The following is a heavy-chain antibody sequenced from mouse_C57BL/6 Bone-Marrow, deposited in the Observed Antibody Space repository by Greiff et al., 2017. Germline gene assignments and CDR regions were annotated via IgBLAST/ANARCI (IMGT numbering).Heavy chain of an antibody. Sequence: VQLQQSGAELARPGASVKLSCKASGYTFTSYGISWVQQRTGQGLEWIGAIYPRSGNTYYNEKFKGMATLTADKTSSTAYMELRSLTSEDSAVYFGARWGDYSSSYDDWGQGTTLTVSS. J-gene: IGHJ2*01. V-gene: IGHV1-81*01. CDR3: ARWGDYSSSYDD. D-gene: IGHD1-1*01. CDR1: GYTFTSYG. CDR2: IYPRSGNT.